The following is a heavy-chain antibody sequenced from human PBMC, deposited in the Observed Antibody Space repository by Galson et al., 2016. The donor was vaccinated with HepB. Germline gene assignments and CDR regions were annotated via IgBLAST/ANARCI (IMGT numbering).Heavy chain of an antibody. CDR2: IYYSGST. Sequence: SETLSLTCTVSGGSISSSSYYWGWIRQPPGKGLEWIGSIYYSGSTYYNPSLRSRVTIFVDTSKNQFSLKLSSVTAADTAVYYCARAGGGAGRNYFDYWGQGTLVTVSS. D-gene: IGHD1-26*01. V-gene: IGHV4-39*01. CDR1: GGSISSSSYY. J-gene: IGHJ4*02. CDR3: ARAGGGAGRNYFDY.